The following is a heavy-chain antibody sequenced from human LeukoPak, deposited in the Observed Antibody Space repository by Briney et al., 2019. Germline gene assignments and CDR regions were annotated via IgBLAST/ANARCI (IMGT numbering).Heavy chain of an antibody. V-gene: IGHV3-7*03. Sequence: SGGSLRLSCAASGFTFSNYWLSWVRQAPGKGLEWVANIKFDGSEKYYVDSVKGRFTISRANSKNTLYLQINSLRAEDTAVYYCAKGSIGWYYYFDYWGQGTLVTVSS. CDR2: IKFDGSEK. CDR1: GFTFSNYW. D-gene: IGHD6-19*01. J-gene: IGHJ4*02. CDR3: AKGSIGWYYYFDY.